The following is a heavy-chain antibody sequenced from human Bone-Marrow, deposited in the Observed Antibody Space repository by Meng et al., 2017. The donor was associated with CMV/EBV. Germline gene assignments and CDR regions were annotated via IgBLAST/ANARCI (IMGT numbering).Heavy chain of an antibody. CDR3: ARESAGSGRNNWFDP. CDR1: GGAISDLL. D-gene: IGHD3-10*01. J-gene: IGHJ5*02. CDR2: THYTGSA. V-gene: IGHV4-59*01. Sequence: SETLSLTCIVSGGAISDLLWSWIRPPPGKGLEWIGFTHYTGSAKYNPSLMRRVTLSVDASKNQLSLSLTSVTAADTAVYYCARESAGSGRNNWFDPWGQGTLVTVSS.